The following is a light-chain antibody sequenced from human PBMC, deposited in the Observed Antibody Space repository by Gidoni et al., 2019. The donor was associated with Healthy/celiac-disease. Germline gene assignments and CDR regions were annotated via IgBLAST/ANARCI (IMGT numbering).Light chain of an antibody. CDR3: QQSYSTPFT. Sequence: DIKMTQSHSSLSASVGDEVTITCRASQSISSYLNWYQQKPGKAPKLLIYAASSLQSGVPSRFSGSGSGTDFTLTISSLQPEDFATYYCQQSYSTPFTFGPGTKVDIK. J-gene: IGKJ3*01. CDR1: QSISSY. V-gene: IGKV1-39*01. CDR2: AAS.